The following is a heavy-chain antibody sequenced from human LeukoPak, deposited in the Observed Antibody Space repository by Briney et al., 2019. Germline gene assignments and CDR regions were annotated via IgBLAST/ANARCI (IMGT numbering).Heavy chain of an antibody. CDR2: ISSSGSTI. Sequence: GGSLILSCAASGFTLSSYEMNWVRQAPGKGLEWVSYISSSGSTIYYADSVKGRFTIFRDNAKNSLYLQMNSLRAEDTAVYYCARERTTVTHEGYFDYWGQGTLVTVSS. D-gene: IGHD4-17*01. CDR3: ARERTTVTHEGYFDY. CDR1: GFTLSSYE. J-gene: IGHJ4*02. V-gene: IGHV3-48*03.